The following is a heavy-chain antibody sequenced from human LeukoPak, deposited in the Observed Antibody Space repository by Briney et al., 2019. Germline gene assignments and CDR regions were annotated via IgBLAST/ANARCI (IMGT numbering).Heavy chain of an antibody. CDR1: GFTFSSYS. D-gene: IGHD3-10*01. CDR3: ARDPGFYYASNY. J-gene: IGHJ4*02. V-gene: IGHV3-21*01. CDR2: ISSSSSYI. Sequence: GGSLRLSCAASGFTFSSYSMNWVRQAPGEGLEWVSSISSSSSYIYYADSVKGRFTISRDNAKNSLYLQMNSLRAEDTAVYYCARDPGFYYASNYWGQGTLVTASS.